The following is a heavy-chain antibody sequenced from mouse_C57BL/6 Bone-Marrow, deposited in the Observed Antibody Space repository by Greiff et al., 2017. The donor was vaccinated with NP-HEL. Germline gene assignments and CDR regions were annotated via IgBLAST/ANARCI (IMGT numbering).Heavy chain of an antibody. V-gene: IGHV14-4*01. CDR1: GFNIKDDY. CDR2: IDPENGDT. J-gene: IGHJ4*01. D-gene: IGHD1-1*01. Sequence: EVQLQQSGAELVRPGASVKLSCTASGFNIKDDYMHWVKQRPEQGLEWIGWIDPENGDTEYASKFQGKATITADTSSNTAYLQLSNLTSEDTAVYYCTTDSTVVARAMDYWGQGTSVTVSS. CDR3: TTDSTVVARAMDY.